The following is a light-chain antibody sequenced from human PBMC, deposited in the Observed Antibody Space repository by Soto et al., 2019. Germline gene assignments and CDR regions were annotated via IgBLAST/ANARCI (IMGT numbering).Light chain of an antibody. V-gene: IGLV2-14*01. CDR1: SSDVGGYNY. J-gene: IGLJ1*01. CDR2: DVS. Sequence: QSALTQPASVSGSPGQSITISCTGTSSDVGGYNYVSWYQQHPGKALKLMIYDVSNRPSGVSNRFSGSKSGNTASLTISVLQAEDEADYYCSSYTSSSTLPFGTGTKLTVL. CDR3: SSYTSSSTLP.